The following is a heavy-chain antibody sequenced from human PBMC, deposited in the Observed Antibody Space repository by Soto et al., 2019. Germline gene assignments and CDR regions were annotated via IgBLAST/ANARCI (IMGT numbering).Heavy chain of an antibody. CDR2: ISSTGSTI. CDR1: GFTFSDYY. J-gene: IGHJ6*03. V-gene: IGHV3-11*01. Sequence: QVQLVESGGGLVKPGGSLRLSCAASGFTFSDYYMSWIRQAPGKGLEWVSYISSTGSTIYYADSVQGRFTISRDNAKNSLYQQMNSLRAEDTAVYYSARGTSGYDLYYYYYMDVWGKGTTVTVSS. CDR3: ARGTSGYDLYYYYYMDV. D-gene: IGHD5-12*01.